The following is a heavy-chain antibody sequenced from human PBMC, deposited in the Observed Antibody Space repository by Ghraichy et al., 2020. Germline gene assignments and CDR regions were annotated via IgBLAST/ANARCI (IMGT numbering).Heavy chain of an antibody. Sequence: GGSLRLSCAASRFSFSSYAMNWVRQAPGKGLEWVSAISPSGDGTYYADSVKGRFTISRDNSQNTLYLQMNSLRAEDTAVYYCARFKGGGSEGSFDYWGQGTLVTVSS. CDR2: ISPSGDGT. CDR3: ARFKGGGSEGSFDY. J-gene: IGHJ4*02. D-gene: IGHD6-25*01. CDR1: RFSFSSYA. V-gene: IGHV3-23*01.